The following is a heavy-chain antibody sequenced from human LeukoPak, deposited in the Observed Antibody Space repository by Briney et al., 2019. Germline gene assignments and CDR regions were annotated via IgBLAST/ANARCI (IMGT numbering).Heavy chain of an antibody. J-gene: IGHJ6*02. D-gene: IGHD6-19*01. Sequence: SVKVSCKASGGTFSSYAISWGRQAPGQGLEWMGRIIPILGIANYAQKFQGRVTITADKSTSTAYMELSSLRSEDTAVYYCASSSSGWYGMDVWGQGTTVTVSS. CDR2: IIPILGIA. V-gene: IGHV1-69*04. CDR3: ASSSSGWYGMDV. CDR1: GGTFSSYA.